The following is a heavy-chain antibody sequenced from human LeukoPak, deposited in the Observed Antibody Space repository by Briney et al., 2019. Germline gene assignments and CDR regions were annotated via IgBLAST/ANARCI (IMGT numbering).Heavy chain of an antibody. Sequence: GGSLRLSCAASGFTFSNYWMHWVRQAPGEALTWVSRIKSEGSSTTYADSVKGRFTISRDNAKNTLYLQMNSLRAEDTAVYYCSRDSLSSCGGDCYSGLDVWGQGTTVTVSS. CDR2: IKSEGSST. CDR3: SRDSLSSCGGDCYSGLDV. CDR1: GFTFSNYW. D-gene: IGHD2-21*02. V-gene: IGHV3-74*01. J-gene: IGHJ6*02.